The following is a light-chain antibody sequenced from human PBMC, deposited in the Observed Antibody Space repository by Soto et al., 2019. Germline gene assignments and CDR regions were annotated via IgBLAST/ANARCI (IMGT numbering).Light chain of an antibody. CDR2: DVS. Sequence: QSALTQPASMSGSPGQSVTISCAGTSNDIGGYNYVSRYQHHPGTAPKLIIYDVSSRPSGVSHRFSGSKSGNTASLTISGLQAEDEADYYCSSFSVASPLFGTGTKVTVL. J-gene: IGLJ1*01. CDR3: SSFSVASPL. V-gene: IGLV2-14*01. CDR1: SNDIGGYNY.